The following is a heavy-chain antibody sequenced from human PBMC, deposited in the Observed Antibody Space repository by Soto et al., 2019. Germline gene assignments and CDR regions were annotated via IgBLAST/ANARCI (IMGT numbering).Heavy chain of an antibody. CDR2: IWYDGSNK. CDR3: ARDEGISLP. Sequence: SLRLSCAASGFTFSSYGMHWVRQAPGKGLEWVAVIWYDGSNKYYADSVKGRFTISRDNSKNTLYLQMNSLRAEDTAVYYRARDEGISLPWGQGTLVTVSS. CDR1: GFTFSSYG. D-gene: IGHD3-16*01. V-gene: IGHV3-33*01. J-gene: IGHJ4*02.